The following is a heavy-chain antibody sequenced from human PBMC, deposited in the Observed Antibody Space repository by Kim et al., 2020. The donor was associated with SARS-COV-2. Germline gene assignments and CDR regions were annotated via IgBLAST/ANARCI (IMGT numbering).Heavy chain of an antibody. D-gene: IGHD6-13*01. CDR3: ARVGSTVAAGSIDY. J-gene: IGHJ4*02. Sequence: ADSVKGRFTITSAHAKNTMYLQMNSLRAEDTAVYYCARVGSTVAAGSIDYWGQGTLVTVSS. V-gene: IGHV3-21*04.